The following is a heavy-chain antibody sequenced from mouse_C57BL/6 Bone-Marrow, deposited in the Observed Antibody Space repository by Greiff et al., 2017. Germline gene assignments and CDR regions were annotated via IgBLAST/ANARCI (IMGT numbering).Heavy chain of an antibody. J-gene: IGHJ4*01. CDR1: GYAFTNYL. CDR2: INPGSGGT. Sequence: VKLVEPGAELVRPGTSVKVSCKASGYAFTNYLIEWVKQRPGQGLEWIGMINPGSGGTNYNEKFKGKATLTADKSSSTAYMQRSSLTSEDSAVYFCARGGLRRMDYWGQGTSVTVSS. D-gene: IGHD2-4*01. CDR3: ARGGLRRMDY. V-gene: IGHV1-54*01.